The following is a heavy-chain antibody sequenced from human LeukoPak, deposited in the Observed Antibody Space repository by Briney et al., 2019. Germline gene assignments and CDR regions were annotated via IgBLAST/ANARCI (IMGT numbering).Heavy chain of an antibody. CDR2: IYYSGST. Sequence: PSQTLSLTCTVSGGSISSGGYYWSWIRQHPGKGLEWIGDIYYSGSTYYNPSLKSRVTISVETSKNQFSLKLSSVTAADTAVYYCARGLATGTLFDYWGQGTLVTVSS. CDR1: GGSISSGGYY. V-gene: IGHV4-31*03. J-gene: IGHJ4*02. CDR3: ARGLATGTLFDY. D-gene: IGHD1-1*01.